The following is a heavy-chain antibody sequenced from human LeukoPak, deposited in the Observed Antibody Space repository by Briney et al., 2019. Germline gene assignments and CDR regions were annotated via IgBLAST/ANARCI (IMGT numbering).Heavy chain of an antibody. CDR2: ISTYNGNA. CDR1: GYIFMQSG. V-gene: IGHV1-18*01. D-gene: IGHD3-9*01. J-gene: IGHJ6*03. CDR3: ARMTGYNSYYMDV. Sequence: GASVKVSCKAFGYIFMQSGISWVRQAPGQGLEWMAWISTYNGNANYAQKFQGRVTMTPDTSTSTAYMELRSLRSDDTAVYYCARMTGYNSYYMDVWGQGTTVIVSS.